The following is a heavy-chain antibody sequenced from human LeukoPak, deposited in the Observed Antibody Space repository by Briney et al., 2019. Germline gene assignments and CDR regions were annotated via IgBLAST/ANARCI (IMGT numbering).Heavy chain of an antibody. CDR1: GGTFSSYA. J-gene: IGHJ4*02. CDR3: ARVTDFYGDSGGYFDY. CDR2: IIPIFGTA. Sequence: SVKVSCKASGGTFSSYAISWVRQAPGQGLEWMGGIIPIFGTANYAQKFQGRVTITADESTSTAYMELSSLRAEDTAVYYCARVTDFYGDSGGYFDYWGQGTLVTVSS. V-gene: IGHV1-69*01. D-gene: IGHD4-17*01.